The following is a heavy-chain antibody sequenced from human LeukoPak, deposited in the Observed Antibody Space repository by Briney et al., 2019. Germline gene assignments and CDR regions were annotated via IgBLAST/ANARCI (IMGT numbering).Heavy chain of an antibody. V-gene: IGHV3-53*01. D-gene: IGHD3-22*01. CDR3: ARRRSKAYEN. J-gene: IGHJ4*02. CDR2: ISSGSST. Sequence: PGGSLRLSCAASGFTVSSHYMTWVRQAPGKGLEWVSLISSGSSTYYADSVKGRFTISRDNSKNTLYLQLNSLRADDTAVYYCARRRSKAYENWGQGALVNVSS. CDR1: GFTVSSHY.